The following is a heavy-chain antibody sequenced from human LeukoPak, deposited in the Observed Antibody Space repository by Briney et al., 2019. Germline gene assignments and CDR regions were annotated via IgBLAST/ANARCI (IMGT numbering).Heavy chain of an antibody. CDR1: GGSFSGYD. Sequence: SETLSLTCAVYGGSFSGYDWSWIRQPPGKGLEWIGEINHSGSTNYNPSLKSRVTISVDTSKNQFSLKQSSVTAADTAVYYCAEAREPNWNYRHWGQGTLVTVSS. CDR2: INHSGST. J-gene: IGHJ1*01. V-gene: IGHV4-34*01. D-gene: IGHD1-1*01. CDR3: AEAREPNWNYRH.